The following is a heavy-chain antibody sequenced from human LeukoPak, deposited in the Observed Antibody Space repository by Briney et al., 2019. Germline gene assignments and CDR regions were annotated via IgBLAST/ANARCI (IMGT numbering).Heavy chain of an antibody. CDR1: DESFSGYY. Sequence: SETLSLTCVVYDESFSGYYWSWIRQPPGKGLEWIGEIKHTGSTNYNPSLKSRVTISIDTSKNLFSLKLSSVTAADTAVYYCARGLYDFWSGYYDYWGQGTLVTVSS. V-gene: IGHV4-34*01. J-gene: IGHJ4*02. CDR3: ARGLYDFWSGYYDY. D-gene: IGHD3-3*01. CDR2: IKHTGST.